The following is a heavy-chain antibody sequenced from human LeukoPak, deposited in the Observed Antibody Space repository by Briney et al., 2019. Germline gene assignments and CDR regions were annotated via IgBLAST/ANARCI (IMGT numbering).Heavy chain of an antibody. D-gene: IGHD6-19*01. V-gene: IGHV4-39*01. J-gene: IGHJ4*02. Sequence: SETLSLTCTVSGGSINSRAYYWDWLRQPPGKGLEWIGSIHYSGSTYYNPSFKSRVTISVDTSENQFSMKLSSVTAADTAVYYCARAGRQIAVAGTESYWGQGTLVTVSS. CDR3: ARAGRQIAVAGTESY. CDR1: GGSINSRAYY. CDR2: IHYSGST.